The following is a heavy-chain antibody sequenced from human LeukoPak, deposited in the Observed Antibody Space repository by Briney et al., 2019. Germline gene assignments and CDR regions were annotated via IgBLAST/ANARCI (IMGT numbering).Heavy chain of an antibody. J-gene: IGHJ4*02. D-gene: IGHD3-22*01. V-gene: IGHV3-21*01. CDR3: ASRPYDNSGYYYV. Sequence: GGSLRLSCAASGFTFTTYSMDWVRQAPGKGLEWVSSISGSSSYIYYADSVKGRFTISRDNAKNSLFLQMSSLRAEDTAVYYCASRPYDNSGYYYVWGQGTLVTVSS. CDR1: GFTFTTYS. CDR2: ISGSSSYI.